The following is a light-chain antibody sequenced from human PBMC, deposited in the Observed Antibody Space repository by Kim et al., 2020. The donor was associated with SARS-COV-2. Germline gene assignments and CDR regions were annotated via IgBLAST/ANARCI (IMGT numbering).Light chain of an antibody. J-gene: IGLJ1*01. Sequence: QSALTQPASVSGSPGQSITISCTGTSSYVGGYNYVSWYQQHPGKAPKVLIYDVSKRPSGVSNRFSGSKSDNTASLTISGLQAEDEADYYCNSYTSSTTFYVFGTGTKVTVL. CDR3: NSYTSSTTFYV. CDR1: SSYVGGYNY. CDR2: DVS. V-gene: IGLV2-14*03.